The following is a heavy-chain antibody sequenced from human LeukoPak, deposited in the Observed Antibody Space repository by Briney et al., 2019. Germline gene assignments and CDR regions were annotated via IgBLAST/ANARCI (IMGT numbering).Heavy chain of an antibody. D-gene: IGHD3-10*01. V-gene: IGHV1-8*01. CDR3: ARRIRGAPTDY. CDR2: MNPNSGNA. Sequence: ASVKVSCKASGYTFTTYDLNWVRQATEQGFEWMGWMNPNSGNAGYAQKFQGRVTMTRNTSISTAYMELSNLTSEDTAVYYCARRIRGAPTDYWGQGTLVTVSS. J-gene: IGHJ4*02. CDR1: GYTFTTYD.